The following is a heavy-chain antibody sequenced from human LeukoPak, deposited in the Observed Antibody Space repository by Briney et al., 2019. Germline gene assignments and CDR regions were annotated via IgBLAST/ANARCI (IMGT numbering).Heavy chain of an antibody. Sequence: SETLSLTCAVSGGSIRSGGYSWSWVRQPPGKGLEWIGYIYHSGSTHYNPSLKSRVTISVDRSKNQFSLKVSSVTAADTAVYYCARAPHVDTAMVDAFDIWGQGTMVTVSS. J-gene: IGHJ3*02. CDR3: ARAPHVDTAMVDAFDI. CDR2: IYHSGST. CDR1: GGSIRSGGYS. V-gene: IGHV4-30-2*01. D-gene: IGHD5-18*01.